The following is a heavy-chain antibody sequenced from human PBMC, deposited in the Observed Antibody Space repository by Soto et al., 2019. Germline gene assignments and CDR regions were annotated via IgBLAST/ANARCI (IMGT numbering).Heavy chain of an antibody. CDR3: AKALPRYCSGGSCYYFDY. Sequence: QVQLVESGGGVVQPGRSLRLCCAASGFTFSSYGMHWVRQAPGKGLEWVAVISYDGSNKYYADSVKGRFTISRDNSKNTLYLQMNSLRAEDTAVYYCAKALPRYCSGGSCYYFDYWGQGTLVTVSS. J-gene: IGHJ4*02. CDR1: GFTFSSYG. D-gene: IGHD2-15*01. V-gene: IGHV3-30*18. CDR2: ISYDGSNK.